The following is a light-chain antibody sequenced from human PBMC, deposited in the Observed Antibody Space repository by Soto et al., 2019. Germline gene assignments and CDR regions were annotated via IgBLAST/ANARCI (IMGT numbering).Light chain of an antibody. CDR1: SSDVGFYNY. Sequence: QSALTQPASVSGSPGQSITISCSGTSSDVGFYNYVSWFQQYPGKAPKLMIFEVTNRPSGVSDRFSGSKSDNTASLTISWLQADDEADYFCTSYTTSSTWVFGGGTKLTVL. CDR2: EVT. CDR3: TSYTTSSTWV. J-gene: IGLJ3*02. V-gene: IGLV2-14*01.